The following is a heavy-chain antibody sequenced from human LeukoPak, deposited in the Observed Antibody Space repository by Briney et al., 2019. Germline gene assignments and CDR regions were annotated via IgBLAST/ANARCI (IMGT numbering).Heavy chain of an antibody. CDR3: ARVGRGYSGYYYFDY. CDR2: IKQDGSEK. V-gene: IGHV3-7*03. Sequence: GGSLRLSCAASGFTFSSYWMSWVRQAPGKGLEWVANIKQDGSEKYYVDSVKGRFTISRDNAKNSLYLQMNSLRSDDTAVYYCARVGRGYSGYYYFDYWGQGTLVTVSS. D-gene: IGHD5-12*01. CDR1: GFTFSSYW. J-gene: IGHJ4*02.